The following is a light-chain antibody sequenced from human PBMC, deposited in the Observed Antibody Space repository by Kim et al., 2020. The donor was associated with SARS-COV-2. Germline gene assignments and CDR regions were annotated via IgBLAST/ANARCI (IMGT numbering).Light chain of an antibody. CDR3: QTWGSGIRV. CDR1: SGYSDNA. CDR2: IHTDGSH. Sequence: QLVLTQSPSASASLGASVKLTCTLSSGYSDNAIAWHQQLPGKGPRFLMKIHTDGSHNRGDGIPERFSGSSSGPERYLTISSLQSEDEADYYCQTWGSGIRVFGGGTQLTVL. J-gene: IGLJ3*02. V-gene: IGLV4-69*01.